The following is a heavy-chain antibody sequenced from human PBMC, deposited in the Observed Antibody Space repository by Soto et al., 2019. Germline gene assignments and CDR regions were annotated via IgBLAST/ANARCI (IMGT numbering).Heavy chain of an antibody. Sequence: QVPLVESGGGVVQPGRSLRLSCAASGFTFSSYGMHWVRQAPGKGLEWVAVISYDGSNKYYADSVKGRFTISRDNSKNTLYLQMNSLRAEDTAVYYCAKASIAARLYYYYGMDVWGQGTTVTVSS. V-gene: IGHV3-30*18. CDR2: ISYDGSNK. J-gene: IGHJ6*02. D-gene: IGHD6-6*01. CDR1: GFTFSSYG. CDR3: AKASIAARLYYYYGMDV.